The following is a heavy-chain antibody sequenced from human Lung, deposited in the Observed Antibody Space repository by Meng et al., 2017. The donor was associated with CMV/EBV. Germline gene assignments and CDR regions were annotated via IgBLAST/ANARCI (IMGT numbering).Heavy chain of an antibody. CDR1: GYAFIDFN. CDR2: INPSSGGT. Sequence: ASGYAFIDFNMHWVRQAPGQGLEWMGWINPSSGGTSYAQKFQGRVTMTRDTSMSTAYMDLSRLTSDDTAVYYCARGDIYPHNGYFDYWGQGTLVTVSS. J-gene: IGHJ4*02. CDR3: ARGDIYPHNGYFDY. D-gene: IGHD5-12*01. V-gene: IGHV1-2*02.